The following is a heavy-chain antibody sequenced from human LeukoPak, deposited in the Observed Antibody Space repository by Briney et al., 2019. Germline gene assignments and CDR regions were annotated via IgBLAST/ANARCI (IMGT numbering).Heavy chain of an antibody. CDR2: ISYSGST. D-gene: IGHD3-10*01. CDR1: GGSISSYY. Sequence: NPSETLSLTCTVSGGSISSYYWSWIRQPPGKGLEWIGYISYSGSTNYNPSLKSRVTISVDTSRYQFSLKLHSVTAADTAVYYCARDRGRATWFDPWGQGTAVTVSS. V-gene: IGHV4-59*01. J-gene: IGHJ5*02. CDR3: ARDRGRATWFDP.